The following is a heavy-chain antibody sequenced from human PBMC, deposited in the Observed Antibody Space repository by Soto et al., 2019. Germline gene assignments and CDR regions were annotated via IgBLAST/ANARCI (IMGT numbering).Heavy chain of an antibody. CDR2: IYHSGST. D-gene: IGHD3-3*01. CDR1: GYSISSGYY. J-gene: IGHJ3*02. V-gene: IGHV4-38-2*01. Sequence: EPLSLTCAVSGYSISSGYYWGWIRQPPGKGLEWIGSIYHSGSTYYNPSLKSRVTISVDTSKNQFSLKLSSVTAADTAVYYCAGSILRFLEWSSDAFDIWGQGTMVTVSS. CDR3: AGSILRFLEWSSDAFDI.